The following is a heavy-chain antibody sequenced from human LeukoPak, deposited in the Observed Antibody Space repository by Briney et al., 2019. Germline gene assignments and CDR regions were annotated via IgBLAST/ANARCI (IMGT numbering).Heavy chain of an antibody. V-gene: IGHV4-39*02. CDR3: ARVIGGERGQFDY. CDR2: IFNSGST. J-gene: IGHJ4*02. CDR1: GGSIRISSYY. Sequence: SETLSLTCSVSGGSIRISSYYWGWIRQPPGKGLEWIGSIFNSGSTYYNPSLKSRFTISVDTSKNHLSLRLSSVTAADTAVYYCARVIGGERGQFDYWGQGTLVTVSS. D-gene: IGHD2-15*01.